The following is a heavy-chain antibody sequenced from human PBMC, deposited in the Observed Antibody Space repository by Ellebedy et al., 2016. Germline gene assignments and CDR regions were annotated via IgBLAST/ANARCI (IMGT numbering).Heavy chain of an antibody. J-gene: IGHJ6*02. CDR1: GFTFDSYC. CDR3: AREGDYFYSGMDV. Sequence: GGSLRLSCAASGFTFDSYCLNWVRRAPGKGLEWVSSISSDSGDIHYADSVKGRFTISRDNAKNSLFLQMNSLRAEDTAVYYCAREGDYFYSGMDVWGQGTTVAVSS. V-gene: IGHV3-21*04. CDR2: ISSDSGDI.